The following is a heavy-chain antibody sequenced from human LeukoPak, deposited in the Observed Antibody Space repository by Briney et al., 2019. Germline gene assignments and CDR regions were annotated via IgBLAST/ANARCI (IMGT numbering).Heavy chain of an antibody. D-gene: IGHD1-14*01. V-gene: IGHV3-74*01. CDR2: INSDGSST. CDR3: TRASRKEPDY. Sequence: GGSLRLSCAASGFTFSSSWMHWVRQTPGKGLVWVSRINSDGSSTSYADPVKGRFTISRDNAKNTLSLQMNSLRAEDTAVYYCTRASRKEPDYWGQGTLVTVSS. CDR1: GFTFSSSW. J-gene: IGHJ4*02.